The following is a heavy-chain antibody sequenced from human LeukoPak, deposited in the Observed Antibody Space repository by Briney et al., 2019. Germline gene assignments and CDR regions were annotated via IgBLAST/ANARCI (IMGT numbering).Heavy chain of an antibody. CDR2: ISGSGGST. CDR1: GFTFSSYA. J-gene: IGHJ6*02. D-gene: IGHD4-17*01. CDR3: AKDWPDYGDYYYYYGMDV. V-gene: IGHV3-23*01. Sequence: GGSLRLSCTASGFTFSSYAMSWVRQAPGKGLEWVSAISGSGGSTYYADSVKGRFTIPRDNSKNTLYLQMNSLRAEDTAVYYCAKDWPDYGDYYYYYGMDVWGQGTTVTVSS.